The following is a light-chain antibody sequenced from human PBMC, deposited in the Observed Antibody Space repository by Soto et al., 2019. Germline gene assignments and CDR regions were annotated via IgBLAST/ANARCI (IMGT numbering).Light chain of an antibody. Sequence: EILLTQSPGTLSLSPGERATLSCRASQSVRSSSLAWYQQKPGQAPRLLIYGASNRATGIPDRFSGSGSGTDFSLTISRLEPEDFAVYYFQQYGSSSTFGQGTRLEIK. CDR2: GAS. CDR1: QSVRSSS. V-gene: IGKV3-20*01. J-gene: IGKJ5*01. CDR3: QQYGSSST.